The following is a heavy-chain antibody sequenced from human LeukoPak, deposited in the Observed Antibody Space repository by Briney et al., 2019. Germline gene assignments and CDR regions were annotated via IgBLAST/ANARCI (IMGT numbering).Heavy chain of an antibody. D-gene: IGHD3-10*01. CDR2: IYYSGST. J-gene: IGHJ6*03. CDR3: ARLTKNDSGTYRFGKKKRGYMDV. CDR1: GGSISSSSYY. Sequence: SETLSLTCTVSGGSISSSSYYRGWIRQPPGKGLEWIGSIYYSGSTYYNPSLKSRVTISVDTSKNQFSLKLSSVTAADTAVYYCARLTKNDSGTYRFGKKKRGYMDVWGKGTTVTISS. V-gene: IGHV4-39*07.